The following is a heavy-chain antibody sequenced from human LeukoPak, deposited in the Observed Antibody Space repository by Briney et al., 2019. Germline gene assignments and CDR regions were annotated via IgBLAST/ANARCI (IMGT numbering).Heavy chain of an antibody. Sequence: GGSLRLSCAASGFTFSSYGMHWVRQAPGKGLEWVANIKQDGSEKYYVDSVKGRFTISRDNAKNSLYLQMNSLRAEDTAVYYCATSGYWGQGTLVTVSS. CDR2: IKQDGSEK. CDR3: ATSGY. J-gene: IGHJ4*02. CDR1: GFTFSSYG. D-gene: IGHD6-25*01. V-gene: IGHV3-7*01.